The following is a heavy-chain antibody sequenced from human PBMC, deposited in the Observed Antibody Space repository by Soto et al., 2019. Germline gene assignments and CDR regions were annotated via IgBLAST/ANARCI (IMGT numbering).Heavy chain of an antibody. CDR1: GGSISSGDYY. CDR2: IYYSGST. CDR3: ASSDCGGDCYYWYFDL. Sequence: QVQLQESGPGLVKPSQTLSLTCTVSGGSISSGDYYWSWIRQPPGKGLEWIGYIYYSGSTYYNPSLKSRVTISVDTSKNQFSLKLSSVTAADTAVYYCASSDCGGDCYYWYFDLWGRGTLVTVSS. J-gene: IGHJ2*01. D-gene: IGHD2-21*02. V-gene: IGHV4-30-4*01.